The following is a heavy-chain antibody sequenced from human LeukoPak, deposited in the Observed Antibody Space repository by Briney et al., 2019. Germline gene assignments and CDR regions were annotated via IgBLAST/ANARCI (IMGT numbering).Heavy chain of an antibody. Sequence: SETLSLTCAVSGGSISSGGYYWSWIRQHPGKGLEWIGYIYYSGSTYYNPSLKSRVTISVDTSKNQFSLKLSSVTAADTAVYYCARAVTDPFDGSAAFDYWGQGTLVTVSS. CDR1: GGSISSGGYY. CDR2: IYYSGST. D-gene: IGHD6-13*01. CDR3: ARAVTDPFDGSAAFDY. V-gene: IGHV4-31*11. J-gene: IGHJ4*02.